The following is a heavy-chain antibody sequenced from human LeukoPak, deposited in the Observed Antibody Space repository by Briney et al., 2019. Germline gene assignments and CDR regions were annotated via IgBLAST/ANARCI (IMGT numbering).Heavy chain of an antibody. V-gene: IGHV4-39*07. Sequence: SETLSLTCTVSGGSISSSSYYWGWIRQPPGKGLEWIGSIYYSGSTYYNPSLKSRVTISVDTSKNQFSLKLSSVTAADTAVYYCARDDGSSWYWFDPWGQGTLVTVSS. D-gene: IGHD6-13*01. CDR3: ARDDGSSWYWFDP. CDR1: GGSISSSSYY. CDR2: IYYSGST. J-gene: IGHJ5*02.